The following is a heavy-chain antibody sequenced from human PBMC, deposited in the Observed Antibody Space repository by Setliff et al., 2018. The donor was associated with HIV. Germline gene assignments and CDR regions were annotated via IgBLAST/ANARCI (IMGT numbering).Heavy chain of an antibody. V-gene: IGHV4-39*01. J-gene: IGHJ5*02. CDR1: GGSISSGDYY. Sequence: PSETLSLTCTVSGGSISSGDYYWGWIRQPPGKGLEWIGSVYHSGKTYYNPSLKSRVTMSADTSKNQISLMLRSMTAADTAVYYCAKHDFGEGSCFDPWGQGSLVTVSS. CDR3: AKHDFGEGSCFDP. D-gene: IGHD3-16*01. CDR2: VYHSGKT.